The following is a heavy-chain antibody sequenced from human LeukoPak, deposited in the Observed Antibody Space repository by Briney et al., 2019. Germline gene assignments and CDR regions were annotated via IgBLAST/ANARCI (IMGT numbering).Heavy chain of an antibody. D-gene: IGHD6-19*01. CDR2: ISYDGSNN. Sequence: GGSLRLSCAPSGLTFSSYGMQWVRQAPGKGLEWVAVISYDGSNNYYADSVKGRFTISRDNSKNTLYLQMNSLRAEDTAVYYCAKDTLGAVAAIDYWGQGTLVTVSS. CDR1: GLTFSSYG. CDR3: AKDTLGAVAAIDY. J-gene: IGHJ4*02. V-gene: IGHV3-30*18.